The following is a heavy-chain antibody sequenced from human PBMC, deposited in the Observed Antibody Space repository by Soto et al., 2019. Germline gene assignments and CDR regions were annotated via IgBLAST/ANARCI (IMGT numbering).Heavy chain of an antibody. J-gene: IGHJ6*02. Sequence: ASVKVSCKASGYTFTSYGISWVRQAPGQGLEWMGWISAYNGNTNYAQKFQGRVTITADESTSTAYMELSSLRSEDTAVYYCARAEIVVVPATYYYYGMNVWGQGTTVTVSS. CDR3: ARAEIVVVPATYYYYGMNV. V-gene: IGHV1-18*04. CDR2: ISAYNGNT. D-gene: IGHD2-2*01. CDR1: GYTFTSYG.